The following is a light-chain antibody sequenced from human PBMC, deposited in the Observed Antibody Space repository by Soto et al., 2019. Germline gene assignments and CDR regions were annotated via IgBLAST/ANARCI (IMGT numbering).Light chain of an antibody. V-gene: IGKV3-20*01. CDR1: QSVSNNY. CDR3: QQYGSSGT. J-gene: IGKJ1*01. CDR2: GAS. Sequence: ELVLTQSPGTLSLSPGERATLSCRASQSVSNNYLAWYQQKPGQAPRLLVYGASNRAAGIPDRFVGSGSGTDFTLTISRLEPEDFAVYYCQQYGSSGTFGQGTKVEIK.